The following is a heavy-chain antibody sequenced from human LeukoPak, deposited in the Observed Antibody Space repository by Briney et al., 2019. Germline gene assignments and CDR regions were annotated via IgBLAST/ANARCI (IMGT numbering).Heavy chain of an antibody. J-gene: IGHJ4*02. CDR2: IGTAGDT. Sequence: PGGSLRLSCAACGFTFSSYDMQATGNGLEWVSAIGTAGDTYYPGSVKGQFTISRENAKNSLYLQMNSLRAEDTAVYYCARDLVGLTGDFWGQGALVTVSS. D-gene: IGHD2-8*02. V-gene: IGHV3-13*03. CDR3: ARDLVGLTGDF. CDR1: GFTFSSYD.